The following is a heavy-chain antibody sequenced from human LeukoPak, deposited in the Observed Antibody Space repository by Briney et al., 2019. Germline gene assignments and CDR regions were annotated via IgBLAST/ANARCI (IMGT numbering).Heavy chain of an antibody. Sequence: GESLKISCKISGDRLTNNWIGWVRQVPGKGLEWLGLIYPGNSDTRYSPFFQGQVTFSVDTSISTAYLHWGGLKASDTAMYYCARFALTSSLDYWGQGTLVTVPS. J-gene: IGHJ4*02. CDR1: GDRLTNNW. CDR3: ARFALTSSLDY. D-gene: IGHD6-13*01. V-gene: IGHV5-51*01. CDR2: IYPGNSDT.